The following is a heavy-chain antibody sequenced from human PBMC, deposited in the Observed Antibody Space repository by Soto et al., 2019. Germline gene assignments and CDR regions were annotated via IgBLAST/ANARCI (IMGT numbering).Heavy chain of an antibody. D-gene: IGHD2-21*02. CDR1: GYIFDDYS. J-gene: IGHJ6*03. Sequence: EVQLVESGGGLVQPGGSLRLSCAASGYIFDDYSMNWVRQAPGKGLEWVSYISGSSTTIYYADSVKGRFTISRDNAKSALYPQMNSLRAEDTAVYYCARDDPGCDRDHYYDYDMDVWGKGTTVTGSS. CDR2: ISGSSTTI. V-gene: IGHV3-48*01. CDR3: ARDDPGCDRDHYYDYDMDV.